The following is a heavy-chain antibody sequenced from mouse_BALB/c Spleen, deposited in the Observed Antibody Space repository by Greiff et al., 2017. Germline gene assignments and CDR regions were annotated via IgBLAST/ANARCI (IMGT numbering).Heavy chain of an antibody. V-gene: IGHV3-8*02. CDR2: ISYSGST. D-gene: IGHD2-3*01. CDR3: ARRRDDGYLYWYFDV. CDR1: GDSITSGY. J-gene: IGHJ1*01. Sequence: EVKLMESGPSLVKPSQTLSLTCSVTGDSITSGYWNWIRKFPGNKLEYMGYISYSGSTYYNPSLKSRISITRDTSKNQYYLQLNSVTTEDTATYYCARRRDDGYLYWYFDVWGAGTTVTVSS.